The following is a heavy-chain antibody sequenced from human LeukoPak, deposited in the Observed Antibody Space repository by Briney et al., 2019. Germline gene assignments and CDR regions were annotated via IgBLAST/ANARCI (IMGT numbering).Heavy chain of an antibody. CDR1: GFTFSSYW. CDR3: ARDRGGIAAAGIRYFQH. Sequence: GGSLRLSCAASGFTFSSYWMHWVRQAPGKGLVWVSRINSDGSSTSYADSVKGRFTISRDNAKNTLYLQMNSLRAEDTAVYYCARDRGGIAAAGIRYFQHWGQGTLVTVSS. J-gene: IGHJ1*01. CDR2: INSDGSST. D-gene: IGHD6-13*01. V-gene: IGHV3-74*01.